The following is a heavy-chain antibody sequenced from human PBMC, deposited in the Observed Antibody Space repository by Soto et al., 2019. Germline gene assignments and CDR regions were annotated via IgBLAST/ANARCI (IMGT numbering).Heavy chain of an antibody. D-gene: IGHD2-21*01. CDR3: AREVVVGATAKFDR. Sequence: ETGGGLIQPGGSLKLSCAVSGFGVTESETYVSWIRQAPGKGLEWVAAFYRGGRRNYAASVKGRFVISRDKSENSVFLQLNLVRVEDTAVYYCAREVVVGATAKFDRWGQGTMVIVSP. CDR2: FYRGGRR. J-gene: IGHJ5*02. V-gene: IGHV3-53*02. CDR1: GFGVTESETY.